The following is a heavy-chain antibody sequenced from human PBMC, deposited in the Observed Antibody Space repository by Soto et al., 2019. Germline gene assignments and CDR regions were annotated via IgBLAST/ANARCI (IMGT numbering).Heavy chain of an antibody. CDR1: GFTFSNAW. V-gene: IGHV3-15*01. D-gene: IGHD6-13*01. CDR3: TTGPYVAAAGYFDY. J-gene: IGHJ4*02. Sequence: GGSLRLSCAASGFTFSNAWMSWVRQAPGKGLEWVGRIKSKTDGGTTDYAAPVKGRFTISRDDSKNTLYLQMNSLKTEDTAVYYCTTGPYVAAAGYFDYWGQGTLVTVSS. CDR2: IKSKTDGGTT.